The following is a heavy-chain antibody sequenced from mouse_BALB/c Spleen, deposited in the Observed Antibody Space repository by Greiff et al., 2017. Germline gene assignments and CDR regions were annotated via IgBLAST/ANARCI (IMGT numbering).Heavy chain of an antibody. CDR3: ARQLGLRHAMDY. D-gene: IGHD2-4*01. CDR1: GFTFSSYG. J-gene: IGHJ4*01. CDR2: ISSGGSYT. V-gene: IGHV5-6*01. Sequence: EVQLVESGGDLVKPGGSLKLSCAASGFTFSSYGMSWVRQTPDKRLEWVATISSGGSYTYYPDSVKGRFTISRDNAKNTLYLQMSSLKSEDTAMYYCARQLGLRHAMDYWGQGTSVTVSS.